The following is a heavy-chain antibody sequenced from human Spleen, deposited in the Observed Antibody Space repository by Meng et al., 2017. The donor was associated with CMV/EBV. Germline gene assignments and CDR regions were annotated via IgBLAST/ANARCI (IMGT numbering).Heavy chain of an antibody. CDR1: GGSISSKGYY. CDR2: IYHIGST. Sequence: LQLQESGPGLVKPSETLSFTCTGSGGSISSKGYYWDWVRQPPGKGLEWIGAIYHIGSTSYNPSLQSRVTMFVDTSKNQFSLMLTSVTATDTAVYYCARRRGGSGRDCWGQGTLVTASS. CDR3: ARRRGGSGRDC. V-gene: IGHV4-39*01. J-gene: IGHJ4*02. D-gene: IGHD3-10*01.